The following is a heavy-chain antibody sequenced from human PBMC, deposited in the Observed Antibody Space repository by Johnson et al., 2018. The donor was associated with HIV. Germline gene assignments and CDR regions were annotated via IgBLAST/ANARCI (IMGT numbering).Heavy chain of an antibody. D-gene: IGHD6-19*01. CDR3: ARGKKQWLDEDAFDI. CDR1: GFIFSDYY. V-gene: IGHV3-11*04. J-gene: IGHJ3*02. CDR2: ISSSGSTI. Sequence: VQLVESGGGLVKPGGSQRLSCAASGFIFSDYYMTWIRQAPGKGLEWVSYISSSGSTIYYADSVKGRFTISRDNAKNSLYLQMNSLRAEDTAVYYCARGKKQWLDEDAFDIWGQGTMVTVSS.